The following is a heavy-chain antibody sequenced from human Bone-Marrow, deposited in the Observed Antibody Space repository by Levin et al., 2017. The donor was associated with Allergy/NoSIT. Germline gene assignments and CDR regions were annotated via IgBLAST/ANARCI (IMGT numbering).Heavy chain of an antibody. CDR2: ISSSGST. V-gene: IGHV4-61*01. J-gene: IGHJ4*02. CDR1: GGSVSSDTYY. D-gene: IGHD4-17*01. Sequence: SETLSLTCTVSGGSVSSDTYYWSWIRQPPGKGLEWIGYISSSGSTYYNPSLMSRVTISVHTSKTQFSLKLTSVTPADTAVYYCARDDYADFTGWVWGQGSLVTVSS. CDR3: ARDDYADFTGWV.